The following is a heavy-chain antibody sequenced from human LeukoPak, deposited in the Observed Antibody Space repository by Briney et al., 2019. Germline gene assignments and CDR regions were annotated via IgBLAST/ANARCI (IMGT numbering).Heavy chain of an antibody. J-gene: IGHJ3*02. V-gene: IGHV3-21*01. CDR1: GFTFSSYS. Sequence: AGGSLRLSCAASGFTFSSYSMNWVRQAPGKGLEWVSSISSSSSYIYYADSVKGRFTISRDNAKNSLYLQMNSLRAEDTAVYYCARASDQGAFDIWGQGTMVTVSS. CDR3: ARASDQGAFDI. CDR2: ISSSSSYI.